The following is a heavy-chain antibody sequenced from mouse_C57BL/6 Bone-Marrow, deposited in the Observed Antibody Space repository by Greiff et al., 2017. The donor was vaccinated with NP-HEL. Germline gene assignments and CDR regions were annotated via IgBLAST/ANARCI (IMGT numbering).Heavy chain of an antibody. CDR2: IDPSDSYT. J-gene: IGHJ2*01. D-gene: IGHD4-1*01. V-gene: IGHV1-69*01. CDR1: GYTFTSYW. Sequence: QVQLQQPGAELVMPGASVKLSCKASGYTFTSYWMHWVKQRPGQGLEWIGEIDPSDSYTNYNQKFKGKSTLTVDKSSSTAYMQLSSLTSEDSAVYYCARGNWAYYFDYWGRGTTPTVYS. CDR3: ARGNWAYYFDY.